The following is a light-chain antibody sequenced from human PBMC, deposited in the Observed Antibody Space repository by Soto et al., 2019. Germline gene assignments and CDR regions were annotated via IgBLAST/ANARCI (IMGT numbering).Light chain of an antibody. CDR2: ESN. Sequence: QSALTQPPSVSAAPGQKVIISCSGSSSSIGNNYVSWYQQLPGTAPKLLIYESNRRPLGISDRFSASKSGTSATLGISGLQSGDEADCYCGSWDYSLSGFVFGTGSKVTV. J-gene: IGLJ1*01. CDR3: GSWDYSLSGFV. CDR1: SSSIGNNY. V-gene: IGLV1-51*02.